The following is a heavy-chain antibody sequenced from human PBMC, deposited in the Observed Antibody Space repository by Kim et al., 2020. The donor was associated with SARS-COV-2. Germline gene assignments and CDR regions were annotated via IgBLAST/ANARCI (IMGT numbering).Heavy chain of an antibody. CDR3: AREGGGNSNYFDY. V-gene: IGHV4-61*01. Sequence: SETLSLTCTVSGGSVSSGSYYWSWIRQPPGKGLEWIGYIYYSGSTNYNPSLKSRVTISVDTSKNQFSLKLSSVTAADTAVYYCAREGGGNSNYFDYWGQGTLVTVSS. CDR2: IYYSGST. CDR1: GGSVSSGSYY. D-gene: IGHD2-21*02. J-gene: IGHJ4*02.